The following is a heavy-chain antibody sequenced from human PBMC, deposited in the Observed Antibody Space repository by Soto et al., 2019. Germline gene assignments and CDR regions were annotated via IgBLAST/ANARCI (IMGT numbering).Heavy chain of an antibody. J-gene: IGHJ6*02. V-gene: IGHV3-23*01. CDR3: VKDWRGTSCPCMDV. CDR1: GFPFNTFA. Sequence: GGSLRLSCAASGFPFNTFAMTWVRQAPGKGLEWVSSIGDSGGTTYYADSVRGRFTIARDNSRNSMYLRLDSLKVEDTAVYYCVKDWRGTSCPCMDVWGQGTTVTVSS. CDR2: IGDSGGTT. D-gene: IGHD2-2*01.